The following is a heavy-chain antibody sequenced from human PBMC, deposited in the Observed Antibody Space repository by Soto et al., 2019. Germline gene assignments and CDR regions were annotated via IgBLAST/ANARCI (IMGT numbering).Heavy chain of an antibody. V-gene: IGHV1-69*01. CDR3: ARGVHDDSSGYYYFY. CDR2: IIPLFGTA. Sequence: QVQLVQSGAEVKKPGSSVKVSCKASGGTFSSYAIDWVRQAPGQGLEWMGGIIPLFGTAKHAQKFQGRITITADESTRXAYMELRSLRSEDTAVYYCARGVHDDSSGYYYFYWGQGTLVTVSS. J-gene: IGHJ4*02. CDR1: GGTFSSYA. D-gene: IGHD3-22*01.